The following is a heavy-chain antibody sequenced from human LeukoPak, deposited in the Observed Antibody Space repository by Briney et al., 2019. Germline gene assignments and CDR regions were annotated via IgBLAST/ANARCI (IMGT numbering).Heavy chain of an antibody. CDR2: IYYSGST. J-gene: IGHJ4*02. V-gene: IGHV4-39*07. Sequence: SETLSLTCTVSGGSISSSSYYWGWIRQPPGKGLEWIGTIYYSGSTYYNPSLKSQVTISVDTSKNQFSLKLSSVTAADTAVYYCARRRRGPAAAGVFDYWGQGTLVTVSS. CDR3: ARRRRGPAAAGVFDY. D-gene: IGHD6-13*01. CDR1: GGSISSSSYY.